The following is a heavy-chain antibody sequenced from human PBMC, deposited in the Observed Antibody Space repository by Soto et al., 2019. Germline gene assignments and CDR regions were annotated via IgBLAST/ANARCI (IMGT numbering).Heavy chain of an antibody. V-gene: IGHV5-10-1*03. J-gene: IGHJ6*02. CDR3: ASNKNWNYYYGMDV. CDR2: IDPSDSYT. CDR1: GYSFTSYW. Sequence: EVQLVQSGAEVKKPGESLRISCKGSGYSFTSYWISWVRQMPGKGLEWMGKIDPSDSYTNYSPSFQGHVTISADKSITTAYLQWSSLNASDTAMYHCASNKNWNYYYGMDVWGQGTTVTVSS. D-gene: IGHD1-1*01.